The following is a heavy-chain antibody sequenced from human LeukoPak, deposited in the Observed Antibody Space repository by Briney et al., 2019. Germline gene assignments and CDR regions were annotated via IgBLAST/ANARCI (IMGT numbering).Heavy chain of an antibody. V-gene: IGHV1-69*01. Sequence: SVKVSCKASGGTFISYAISGVGQAPGQGGEWMGGIITILGTANYAQKFQGRVTITAEESTSTAYMEVSSLRSEDPAVYYCAAGSSGLLTDCGGDCYNFDYWGQGTLVTVSS. CDR2: IITILGTA. CDR3: AAGSSGLLTDCGGDCYNFDY. CDR1: GGTFISYA. D-gene: IGHD2-21*01. J-gene: IGHJ4*02.